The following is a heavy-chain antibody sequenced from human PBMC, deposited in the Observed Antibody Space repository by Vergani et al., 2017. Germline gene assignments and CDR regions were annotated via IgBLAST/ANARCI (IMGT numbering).Heavy chain of an antibody. CDR1: GFTFDDYA. J-gene: IGHJ6*02. V-gene: IGHV3-9*01. Sequence: EVQLVESGGGLVQPGRSLRLSCAASGFTFDDYAMHWVRQAPGKGLEWVSGISWNSGSIGYADSVKGRFTISRDNAKNSLYLQMNSLGAEDTALYYCAKDGRYSSSSGSLTYYYYYGMDVWGQGTTVTVSS. CDR3: AKDGRYSSSSGSLTYYYYYGMDV. CDR2: ISWNSGSI. D-gene: IGHD6-6*01.